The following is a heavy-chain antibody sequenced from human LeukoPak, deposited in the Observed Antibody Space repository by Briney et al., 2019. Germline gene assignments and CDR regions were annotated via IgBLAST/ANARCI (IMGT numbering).Heavy chain of an antibody. Sequence: PSETLSLTCTASGSSISSSSYYWGWIRQPPGKGLEWIGSIYYSGSTYYNPSLKSRVTISVDTSKNQFSLKLSSVTAADTAVYYCARPPGEVTTNDAFDIWGQGTMVTVSS. D-gene: IGHD4-17*01. CDR1: GSSISSSSYY. J-gene: IGHJ3*02. CDR2: IYYSGST. V-gene: IGHV4-39*01. CDR3: ARPPGEVTTNDAFDI.